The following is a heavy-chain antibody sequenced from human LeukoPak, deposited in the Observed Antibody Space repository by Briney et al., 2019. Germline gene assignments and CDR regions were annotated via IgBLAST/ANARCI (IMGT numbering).Heavy chain of an antibody. CDR2: IHYGGNT. CDR1: GGSLSSTSSY. V-gene: IGHV4-39*01. J-gene: IGHJ4*02. D-gene: IGHD1-26*01. CDR3: ARLPGGY. Sequence: SEPLSLTCTVPGGSLSSTSSYWGWIRQPPGKGLEWIGYIHYGGNTNYNPSLKSRVTISFDTSKNQFSLNLISATAADTAVYYCARLPGGYWGQGTLVIVSS.